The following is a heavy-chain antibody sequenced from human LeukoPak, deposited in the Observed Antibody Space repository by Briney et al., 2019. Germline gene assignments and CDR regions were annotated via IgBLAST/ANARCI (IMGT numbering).Heavy chain of an antibody. CDR2: IIPIFGTA. D-gene: IGHD2-15*01. CDR3: ATYCSGGSCYDFDY. J-gene: IGHJ4*02. Sequence: SVKVSCKASGGTFSSYAISWVRQAPGQGLEWMGGIIPIFGTANYAQKFQGRVTITTDESTSTAFMELSSLRSEDTAVYYCATYCSGGSCYDFDYWGQGTLVTVSS. CDR1: GGTFSSYA. V-gene: IGHV1-69*05.